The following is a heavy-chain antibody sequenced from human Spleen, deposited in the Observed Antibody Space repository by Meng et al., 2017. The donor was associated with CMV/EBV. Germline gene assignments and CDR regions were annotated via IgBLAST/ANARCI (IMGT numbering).Heavy chain of an antibody. CDR3: AKGQWSSGWTSFDY. CDR2: IYSGGATS. V-gene: IGHV3-23*03. J-gene: IGHJ4*02. Sequence: VTGFTFSDDAMSWVRQALGKGLESVSIIYSGGATSYYANSVKGRFTISRDRSRRTLYLRMNSLRADDTAVYYCAKGQWSSGWTSFDYWGQGTLVTVSS. D-gene: IGHD6-19*01. CDR1: GFTFSDDA.